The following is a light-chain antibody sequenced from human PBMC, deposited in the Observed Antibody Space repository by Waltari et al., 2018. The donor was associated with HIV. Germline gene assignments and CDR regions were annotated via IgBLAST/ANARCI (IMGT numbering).Light chain of an antibody. CDR3: CSYASSPTFEV. V-gene: IGLV2-23*02. J-gene: IGLJ1*01. CDR1: SSDIRTYTV. Sequence: QSALTQPASVSGSPGQSFTISCTATSSDIRTYTVASWFQHHPGKAPKLMNHEDNKQPPGVSTRFSGSKSGNTASLTISGLQGEDEADYYCCSYASSPTFEVFGTGTKVTVL. CDR2: EDN.